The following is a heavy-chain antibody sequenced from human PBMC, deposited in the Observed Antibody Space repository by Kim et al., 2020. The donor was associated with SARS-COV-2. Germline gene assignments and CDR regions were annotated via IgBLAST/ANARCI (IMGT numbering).Heavy chain of an antibody. Sequence: GGSLRLSCAASGCTFDHYTILWVIQYPGEGREWFAHIIGTGEPQYYAATVEGRITIYIDNRKKSLYLQMNSLRTEDTALYYCVRGSGWLPRYWAQGTLVPVSS. V-gene: IGHV3-43*02. D-gene: IGHD6-19*01. CDR3: VRGSGWLPRY. CDR2: IIGTGEPQ. J-gene: IGHJ4*02. CDR1: GCTFDHYT.